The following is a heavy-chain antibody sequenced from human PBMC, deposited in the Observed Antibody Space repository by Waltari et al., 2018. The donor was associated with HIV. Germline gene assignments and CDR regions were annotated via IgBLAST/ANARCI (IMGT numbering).Heavy chain of an antibody. J-gene: IGHJ4*02. CDR1: GGSISRSSYY. D-gene: IGHD3-10*01. CDR2: IYYSGST. CDR3: ARSYVMYGSGFLGFAY. V-gene: IGHV4-39*01. Sequence: QLQLQESGPGLVKPSETLSLTCTVSGGSISRSSYYWGWIRQPPGKGLEWIGTIYYSGSTYYNPSLKSRVTISVDTSKNQFSLNLSSVTAADTAVYFCARSYVMYGSGFLGFAYWGQGTLVTVSS.